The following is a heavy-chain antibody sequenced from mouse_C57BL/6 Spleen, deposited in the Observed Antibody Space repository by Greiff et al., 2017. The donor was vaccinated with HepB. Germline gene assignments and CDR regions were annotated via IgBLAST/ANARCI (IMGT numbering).Heavy chain of an antibody. Sequence: VQLKESGGGLVQPGGSLSLSCAASGFTFTDYYMSWVRQPPGKALEWLGFIRNKANGYTTEYSASVKGRFTISRDNSQSILYLQMNALRAEDSATYYCARSELGFDYWGQGTTLTVSS. J-gene: IGHJ2*01. D-gene: IGHD4-1*01. CDR2: IRNKANGYTT. V-gene: IGHV7-3*01. CDR1: GFTFTDYY. CDR3: ARSELGFDY.